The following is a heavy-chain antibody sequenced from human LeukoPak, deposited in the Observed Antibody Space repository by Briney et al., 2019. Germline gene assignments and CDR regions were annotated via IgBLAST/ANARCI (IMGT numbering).Heavy chain of an antibody. CDR2: MYTSGST. J-gene: IGHJ4*02. Sequence: SETLSLTCTVSGGSFSSYYWNWIRQPAGKGLEWTGRMYTSGSTNYNPSLKTRVTMSVDTSKNQFSLNLNSVTAADTAVYYCAREITSGLYLLDYWGQGTLVTVSS. CDR3: AREITSGLYLLDY. V-gene: IGHV4-4*07. CDR1: GGSFSSYY. D-gene: IGHD3-16*01.